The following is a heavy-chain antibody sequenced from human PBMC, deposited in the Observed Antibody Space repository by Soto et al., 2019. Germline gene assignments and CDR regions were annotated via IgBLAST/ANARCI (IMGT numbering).Heavy chain of an antibody. CDR1: GFTFDDYA. Sequence: GGSLRLSCAASGFTFDDYAMHWVRQVPGKGLEWVANIKQDGSEKYYVDSVRGRFTISRDNAKNSLYLQMNSLRAEDTAVYYCARVSSGWYRRGFDIWGQGTMVTVSS. V-gene: IGHV3-7*01. CDR2: IKQDGSEK. D-gene: IGHD6-19*01. J-gene: IGHJ3*02. CDR3: ARVSSGWYRRGFDI.